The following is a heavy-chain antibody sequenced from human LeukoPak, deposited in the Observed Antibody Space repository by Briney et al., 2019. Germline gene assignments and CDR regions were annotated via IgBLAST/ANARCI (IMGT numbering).Heavy chain of an antibody. V-gene: IGHV4-59*01. J-gene: IGHJ4*02. CDR3: ARVNYYDSSGTDY. Sequence: SETLSLTCTVSGDSISSYCWSWIRQPPGKGLEWIGYIYYSGSTNYNPSLKSRVTISVDTSKNQFSLRLSSVTAADTAVYYCARVNYYDSSGTDYWGQGTLVTVSS. CDR2: IYYSGST. CDR1: GDSISSYC. D-gene: IGHD3-22*01.